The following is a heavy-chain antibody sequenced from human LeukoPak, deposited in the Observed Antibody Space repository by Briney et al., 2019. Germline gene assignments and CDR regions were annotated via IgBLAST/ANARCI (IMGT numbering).Heavy chain of an antibody. V-gene: IGHV3-20*04. CDR2: INWNGGST. D-gene: IGHD6-19*01. CDR3: ARVKVAVGSNYYYYMDV. Sequence: GGSLRLSCVASGFTFTDFDMSWVRQTPGKGLEWVSGINWNGGSTAYVGSVKGRFIISRDNAKNSLYLQMNSLRPEDTALYYCARVKVAVGSNYYYYMDVWGKGTTVTVSS. CDR1: GFTFTDFD. J-gene: IGHJ6*03.